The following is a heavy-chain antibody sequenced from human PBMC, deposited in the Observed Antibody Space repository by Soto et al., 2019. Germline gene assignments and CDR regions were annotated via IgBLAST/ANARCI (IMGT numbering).Heavy chain of an antibody. D-gene: IGHD6-19*01. V-gene: IGHV4-61*01. CDR1: GGAVSSGSYY. J-gene: IGHJ5*02. CDR2: IYYSGRT. Sequence: PSETLSLTCTVSGGAVSSGSYYWSWIRQPPGQGLEWIGYIYYSGRTNYNPSLKSRVTISVDTSKNQFSLMLSSVTGADTAVSYCARNSVVGPDNWFDPWGQGTLVTVSS. CDR3: ARNSVVGPDNWFDP.